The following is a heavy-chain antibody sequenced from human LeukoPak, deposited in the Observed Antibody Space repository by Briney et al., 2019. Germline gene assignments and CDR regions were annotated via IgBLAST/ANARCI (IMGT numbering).Heavy chain of an antibody. Sequence: SETLSLTCTASGGSISSYYWSVIRQSPEKGLEWIGCIHYTGNTNYNPSLKSRVTILLDASKNQFSLNLYSVTAADTAVYYCAGSPNPYYFDFWGQGSLVTVSS. J-gene: IGHJ4*02. D-gene: IGHD6-19*01. CDR3: AGSPNPYYFDF. CDR2: IHYTGNT. V-gene: IGHV4-59*12. CDR1: GGSISSYY.